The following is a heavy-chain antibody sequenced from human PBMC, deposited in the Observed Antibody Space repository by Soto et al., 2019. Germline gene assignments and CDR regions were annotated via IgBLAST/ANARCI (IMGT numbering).Heavy chain of an antibody. Sequence: QAGGSLRLSCAASGFTFSSYGMHWVRQAPGKGLEWGAVRSYDGSNRYYADSVTGRFTISRDNSQNTLYLQMNSLSADDTAVYYCANPFVPYGYCSGGSCYFDYWGQGTLVTVSS. V-gene: IGHV3-30*18. J-gene: IGHJ4*02. D-gene: IGHD2-15*01. CDR3: ANPFVPYGYCSGGSCYFDY. CDR2: RSYDGSNR. CDR1: GFTFSSYG.